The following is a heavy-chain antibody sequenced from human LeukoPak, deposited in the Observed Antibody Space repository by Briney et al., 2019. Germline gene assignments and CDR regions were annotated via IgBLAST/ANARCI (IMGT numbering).Heavy chain of an antibody. CDR3: ARDSAAAIYYFDY. V-gene: IGHV1-2*02. J-gene: IGHJ4*02. CDR2: INPNSGGT. D-gene: IGHD6-13*01. Sequence: ASVKVSCKASGYTFTGYYRRWVRQAPGQGREWMGWINPNSGGTNYAQKFQGRVTMTRDTSISTAYMELSRLRSDDTAVYYCARDSAAAIYYFDYWGPGTLVTVSS. CDR1: GYTFTGYY.